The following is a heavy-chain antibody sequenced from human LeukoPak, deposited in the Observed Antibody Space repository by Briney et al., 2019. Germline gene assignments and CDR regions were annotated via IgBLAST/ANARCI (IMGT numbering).Heavy chain of an antibody. V-gene: IGHV4-4*07. CDR1: GGSISSYY. Sequence: SETLSLTCTVSGGSISSYYWSWIRQPAGKGLEWIGRIYTSGSTNYNPSLKSRVTMSVDTSKNQLSLKLSSVTAADTAVYYCARQIVGAYLRWFDPWGQGTLVTVSS. J-gene: IGHJ5*02. D-gene: IGHD1-26*01. CDR3: ARQIVGAYLRWFDP. CDR2: IYTSGST.